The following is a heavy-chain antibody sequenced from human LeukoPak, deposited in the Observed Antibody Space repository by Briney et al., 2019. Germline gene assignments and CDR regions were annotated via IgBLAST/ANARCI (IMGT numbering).Heavy chain of an antibody. CDR3: ARATVSDAFDI. V-gene: IGHV4-30-2*01. CDR1: GGSISSGGYS. Sequence: PSQTLSLTCAVSGGSISSGGYSWSRIRQPPGKGLEWIGYIYHTGSTYYNPSLKSRVTISVDRSKNQFSLKLSSVTAADTAVYFCARATVSDAFDIWGQGTMVTVSS. J-gene: IGHJ3*02. D-gene: IGHD4-17*01. CDR2: IYHTGST.